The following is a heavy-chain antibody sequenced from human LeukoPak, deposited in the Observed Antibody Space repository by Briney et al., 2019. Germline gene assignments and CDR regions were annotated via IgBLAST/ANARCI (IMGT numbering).Heavy chain of an antibody. J-gene: IGHJ5*02. V-gene: IGHV4-39*01. CDR2: IYYSGST. Sequence: PSETLSLTCTVSGGSISSSSYYWGWIRQPPGKGLEWIGSIYYSGSTYYNPSLKSRVTISVDTSKNQFSLKLSSVTAADTAVYYCARGIIFGVVIYILPNNWFDPWGQGTLVTVSS. CDR3: ARGIIFGVVIYILPNNWFDP. D-gene: IGHD3-3*01. CDR1: GGSISSSSYY.